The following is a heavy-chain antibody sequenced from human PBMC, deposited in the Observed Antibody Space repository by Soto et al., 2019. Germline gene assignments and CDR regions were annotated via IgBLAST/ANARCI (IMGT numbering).Heavy chain of an antibody. CDR2: IVVGSGNT. CDR3: AAAHYDSSGYWLRPFDY. CDR1: GFTFTSSA. D-gene: IGHD3-22*01. V-gene: IGHV1-58*01. J-gene: IGHJ4*02. Sequence: ASVKVSCKASGFTFTSSAVQWVRQARGQRLEWIGWIVVGSGNTNYAQKFQERVTITRDMSTSTAYMELSSLRSEDTAVYYCAAAHYDSSGYWLRPFDYCGQGTRVTVSS.